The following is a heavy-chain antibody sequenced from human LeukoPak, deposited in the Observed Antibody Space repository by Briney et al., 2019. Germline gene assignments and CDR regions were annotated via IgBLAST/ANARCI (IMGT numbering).Heavy chain of an antibody. V-gene: IGHV3-21*01. J-gene: IGHJ4*01. Sequence: GGSLRLSCAASGFTFSSYWMSWVRQAPGRGLEWVSSIEPSGFTIFYANSVKGRFTISRDNAKNSLYLQMNSLRPDDTALYFCASGIRERGFDYWGHGTLVTVSS. CDR1: GFTFSSYW. CDR3: ASGIRERGFDY. CDR2: IEPSGFTI. D-gene: IGHD1-1*01.